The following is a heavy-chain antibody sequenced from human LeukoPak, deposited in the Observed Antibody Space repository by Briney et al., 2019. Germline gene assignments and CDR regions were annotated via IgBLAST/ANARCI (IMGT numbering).Heavy chain of an antibody. CDR3: ARDRGVETFDI. Sequence: GGSLRLSCAASGFTVSSNYMSWVRQAPGKGLEWVSVIYSGGSTYYADSVRGRFTISRDNSKNTLYLQMNSLRAEDTAVYYCARDRGVETFDIWGQGTMVTVSS. J-gene: IGHJ3*02. V-gene: IGHV3-53*01. D-gene: IGHD3-10*01. CDR1: GFTVSSNY. CDR2: IYSGGST.